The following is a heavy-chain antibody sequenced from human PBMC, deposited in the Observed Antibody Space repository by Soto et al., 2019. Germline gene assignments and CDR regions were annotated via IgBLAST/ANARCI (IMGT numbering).Heavy chain of an antibody. CDR2: INGSGGYT. CDR3: ATDRQSGSYYGGDY. Sequence: EVQLLESGGGLVQPGGSLRLSCAASGFTSSSYAMSWVRQAPGKGLEWVSTINGSGGYTYYADSVKGRFTISRDNSKNTLYLQMNSLRAEDTAVYFCATDRQSGSYYGGDYWGQGTLVTVSS. V-gene: IGHV3-23*01. J-gene: IGHJ4*02. D-gene: IGHD1-26*01. CDR1: GFTSSSYA.